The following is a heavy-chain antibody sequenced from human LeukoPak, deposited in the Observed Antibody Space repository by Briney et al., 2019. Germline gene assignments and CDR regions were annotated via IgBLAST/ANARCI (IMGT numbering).Heavy chain of an antibody. Sequence: ASVKVSXKASGYTFTSYYMHWVRQAPGQGLEWMGILNPSGGSTSYAQRFQGRVTMTRDTSTSTVYMELSSLRSEDTAVYYCAGVRGYCSGGSCRGGFDYWGQGTLVTVSS. J-gene: IGHJ4*02. CDR2: LNPSGGST. CDR3: AGVRGYCSGGSCRGGFDY. D-gene: IGHD2-15*01. V-gene: IGHV1-46*01. CDR1: GYTFTSYY.